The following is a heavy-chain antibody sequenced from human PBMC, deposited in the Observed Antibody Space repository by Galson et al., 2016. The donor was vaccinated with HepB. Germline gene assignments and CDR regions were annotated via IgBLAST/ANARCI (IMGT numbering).Heavy chain of an antibody. D-gene: IGHD6-13*01. CDR2: IKQDGSEK. CDR3: VKDRPYGTGWYGCSES. CDR1: GFTFTTYW. J-gene: IGHJ5*02. V-gene: IGHV3-7*03. Sequence: SLRLSCAASGFTFTTYWMTWVRQAPGKGLEWVANIKQDGSEKYYVDSVRGRFTASRDDSKGTLFLQMNSLTADDTAVYYCVKDRPYGTGWYGCSESWGQGTLVIVSS.